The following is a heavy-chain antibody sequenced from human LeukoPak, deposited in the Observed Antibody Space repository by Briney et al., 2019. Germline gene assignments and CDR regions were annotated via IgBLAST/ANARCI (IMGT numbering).Heavy chain of an antibody. CDR1: GYTFTIYG. Sequence: ASVTVSFKASGYTFTIYGISWVRQAPGQGLEWMGWISAYNGNTNYAQKLQGRVTMTTDTSTSTAYMELRSLRSDDTAVYYCARAVYYDFWSGNDYWGQGTLVTVSS. V-gene: IGHV1-18*01. J-gene: IGHJ4*02. D-gene: IGHD3-3*01. CDR3: ARAVYYDFWSGNDY. CDR2: ISAYNGNT.